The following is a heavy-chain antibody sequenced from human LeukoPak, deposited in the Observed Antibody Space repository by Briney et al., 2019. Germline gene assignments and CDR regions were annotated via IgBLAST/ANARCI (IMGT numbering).Heavy chain of an antibody. J-gene: IGHJ4*02. Sequence: SGGSLRLSCAVSGLTLSNVWMNWVRQAPGKGLEWVGRIKSKADGGSTDYAAPVKGRFTISRNDSKNTLYLQMNSLKTEDTAVYYCTTDRLQLFAYWGQGTLVTVSS. D-gene: IGHD5-18*01. CDR2: IKSKADGGST. CDR1: GLTLSNVW. CDR3: TTDRLQLFAY. V-gene: IGHV3-15*07.